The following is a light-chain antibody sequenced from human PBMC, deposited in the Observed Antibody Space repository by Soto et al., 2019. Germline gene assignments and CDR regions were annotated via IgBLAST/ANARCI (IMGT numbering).Light chain of an antibody. V-gene: IGLV2-14*01. Sequence: QSVLTQPASVSGSPGQSITSSCTGTSSDVGGYNYVSWYQQHPGKAPKLMIYDVSNRPSGVSNRFSGSKSGNTASLTISGLQAEDEADYYCSSYTSSSTVFGGGTNLTVL. CDR3: SSYTSSSTV. CDR1: SSDVGGYNY. J-gene: IGLJ2*01. CDR2: DVS.